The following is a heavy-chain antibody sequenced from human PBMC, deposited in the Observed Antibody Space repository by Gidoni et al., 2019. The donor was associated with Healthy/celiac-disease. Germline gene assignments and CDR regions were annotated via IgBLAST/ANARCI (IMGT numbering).Heavy chain of an antibody. CDR3: ARGLFGYCSSTSCYVPFDY. J-gene: IGHJ4*02. CDR1: GFTFSSYA. CDR2: ISYDGSNK. Sequence: GFTFSSYAMHWVRQAPGKGLEWVAVISYDGSNKYYADSVKGRFTISRDNSKNTLYLQMNSLRAEDTAVYYCARGLFGYCSSTSCYVPFDYWGQGTLVTVSS. V-gene: IGHV3-30-3*01. D-gene: IGHD2-2*03.